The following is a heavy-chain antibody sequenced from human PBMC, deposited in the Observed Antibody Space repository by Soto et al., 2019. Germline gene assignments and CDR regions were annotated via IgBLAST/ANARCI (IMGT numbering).Heavy chain of an antibody. CDR3: ARHMEAGDSSSWYSHAFDI. V-gene: IGHV5-10-1*01. J-gene: IGHJ3*02. Sequence: GESLKISCKGSGYSFTSYWISWVRQMPGKGLEWMGRIDPSDSYTNYSPSFQGHVTISADKSISTAYLQWSSLKASDTAMYYCARHMEAGDSSSWYSHAFDIWGQGTMVTVSS. D-gene: IGHD6-13*01. CDR1: GYSFTSYW. CDR2: IDPSDSYT.